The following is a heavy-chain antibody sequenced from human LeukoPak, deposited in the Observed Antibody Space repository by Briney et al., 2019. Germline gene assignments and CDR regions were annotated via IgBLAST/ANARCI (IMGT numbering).Heavy chain of an antibody. Sequence: SVKVSCKASGGTFSSYAISWVRQAPGQGLEWMGGIIPIFGTANYAQKFQGRVTITADESTSTAYMELSSLRSEDTAVYYCARSEYDYVWGSYPTTFDYWGQGTLVTVSS. V-gene: IGHV1-69*13. CDR3: ARSEYDYVWGSYPTTFDY. CDR1: GGTFSSYA. J-gene: IGHJ4*02. CDR2: IIPIFGTA. D-gene: IGHD3-16*02.